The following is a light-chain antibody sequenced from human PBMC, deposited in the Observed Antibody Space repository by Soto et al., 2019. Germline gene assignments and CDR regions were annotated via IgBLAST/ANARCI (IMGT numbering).Light chain of an antibody. J-gene: IGKJ4*01. CDR1: QDISNY. V-gene: IGKV1-27*01. Sequence: DIQMTQSPSSLSASVGDRVTITCRASQDISNYLAWYQQKPGKVPTLLIYAASTLQSGVPSRFSGSGSGTEFSLTISSLQPEDVATYYCQKYNSAPRTLGRGTKVEIK. CDR2: AAS. CDR3: QKYNSAPRT.